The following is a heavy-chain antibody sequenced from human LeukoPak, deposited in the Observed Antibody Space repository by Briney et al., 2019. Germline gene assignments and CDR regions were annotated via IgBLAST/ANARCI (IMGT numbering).Heavy chain of an antibody. CDR1: GYSFTNYA. J-gene: IGHJ4*02. D-gene: IGHD1-26*01. CDR2: INPNSGGT. Sequence: ASVKVSCKASGYSFTNYAINWVRQAPGQGLEWMGWINPNSGGTNYAQKFQGRVTMTRDTSISTAYMELSRLRSDDTAVYYCARVKGSGSLEADYWGQGTLVTVSS. CDR3: ARVKGSGSLEADY. V-gene: IGHV1-2*02.